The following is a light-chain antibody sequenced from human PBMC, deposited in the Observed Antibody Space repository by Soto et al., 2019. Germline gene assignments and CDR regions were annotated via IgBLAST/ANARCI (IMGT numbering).Light chain of an antibody. J-gene: IGLJ1*01. CDR3: CSYAGSYTNYV. Sequence: QSVLTQPRSVSGSPGQSVTISCTGTSSDVGGYNYVSWYQQHPGKAPKLMIYDVSKRPSGVPDRFSSSKSGNTASLTISGLQTEDEADYYCCSYAGSYTNYVFGTGTKVTVL. V-gene: IGLV2-11*01. CDR1: SSDVGGYNY. CDR2: DVS.